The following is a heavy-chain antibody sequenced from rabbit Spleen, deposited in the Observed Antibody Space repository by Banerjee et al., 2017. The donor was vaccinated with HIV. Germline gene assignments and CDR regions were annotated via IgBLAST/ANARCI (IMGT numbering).Heavy chain of an antibody. J-gene: IGHJ4*01. CDR3: VRDRANIGGDYGPYYFDL. CDR2: IDPLFGST. CDR1: GFDFSGYG. D-gene: IGHD2-1*01. V-gene: IGHV1S47*01. Sequence: QEQLEESGGGLVQPGGSLKLSCKASGFDFSGYGMSWVRQAPGKGLEWIGYIDPLFGSTYSASWVNGRFTISSHNAQNTLYLQLNSLTAADTATYFCVRDRANIGGDYGPYYFDLRGPGTLVTVS.